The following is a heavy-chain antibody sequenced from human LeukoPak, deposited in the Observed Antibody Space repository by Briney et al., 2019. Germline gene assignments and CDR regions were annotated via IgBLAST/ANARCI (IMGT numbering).Heavy chain of an antibody. CDR3: ARDVRYTPDV. CDR1: GFTFSIYW. Sequence: GGSLRLSCAASGFTFSIYWMHWVRQAPGKGLVWISRITSDGSSTTYADSVKGRFTISRDNAKNTLYLQMNSLRAEDTAVYYCARDVRYTPDVWGQGTTVTVSS. V-gene: IGHV3-74*01. CDR2: ITSDGSST. J-gene: IGHJ6*02. D-gene: IGHD5-18*01.